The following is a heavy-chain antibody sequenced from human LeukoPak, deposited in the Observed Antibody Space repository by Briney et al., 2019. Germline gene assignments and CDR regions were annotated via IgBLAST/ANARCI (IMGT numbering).Heavy chain of an antibody. CDR2: IIPILGIA. J-gene: IGHJ4*02. D-gene: IGHD5-12*01. CDR1: GGTFSSYA. Sequence: ASVKVSCKASGGTFSSYAISWVRQAPGQGLEWVGRIIPILGIANYAQKFQGRVTITADKSTSTAYMELSSLRSEDTAVYYCARDLALVATIHWGQGTLVTVSS. CDR3: ARDLALVATIH. V-gene: IGHV1-69*04.